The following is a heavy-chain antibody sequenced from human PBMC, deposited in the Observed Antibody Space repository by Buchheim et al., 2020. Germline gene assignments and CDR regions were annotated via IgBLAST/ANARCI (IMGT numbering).Heavy chain of an antibody. CDR1: GGSFSGYY. CDR3: ARGLNNWNYYYYGMDV. D-gene: IGHD1-20*01. Sequence: QVQLQQWGAGLLKPSETLSLTCAVYGGSFSGYYWSWIRQPPGKGLEWIGEINHSGRTNYNPSLKSRVTISVDTSKNQFSLKLSSVTSADTAVYYCARGLNNWNYYYYGMDVWGQGTT. CDR2: INHSGRT. J-gene: IGHJ6*02. V-gene: IGHV4-34*01.